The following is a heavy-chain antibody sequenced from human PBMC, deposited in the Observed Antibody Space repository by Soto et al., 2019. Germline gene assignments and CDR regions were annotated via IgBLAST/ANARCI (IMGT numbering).Heavy chain of an antibody. Sequence: EVQLMESGGGLVQPGGSLRLSCAASGFTFSSYWMHWVRQAPGKGLVWVSRINSDGSDTSYADSVKGRFTISRDNAKNTLYLQMNSMRAEDTAVYYCARVSSGWYFDYWGQGTLVTVSS. CDR2: INSDGSDT. V-gene: IGHV3-74*01. CDR1: GFTFSSYW. J-gene: IGHJ4*02. CDR3: ARVSSGWYFDY. D-gene: IGHD6-19*01.